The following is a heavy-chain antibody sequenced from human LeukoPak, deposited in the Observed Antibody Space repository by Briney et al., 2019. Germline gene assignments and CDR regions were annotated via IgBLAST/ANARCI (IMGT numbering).Heavy chain of an antibody. D-gene: IGHD3-22*01. J-gene: IGHJ3*02. CDR2: ISAYNGNT. Sequence: ASVKVSCKASGYTFTSYGISWVRQAPGQGLEWMGWISAYNGNTNYAQKLQGRVTMTTDTSTSTAYMELRSLRSDDTAVYYCARDLYDSSGPGEAFDIWGQGTMVTVSS. V-gene: IGHV1-18*01. CDR1: GYTFTSYG. CDR3: ARDLYDSSGPGEAFDI.